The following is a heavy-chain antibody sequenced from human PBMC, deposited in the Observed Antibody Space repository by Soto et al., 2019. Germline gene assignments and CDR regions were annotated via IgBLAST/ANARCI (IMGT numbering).Heavy chain of an antibody. D-gene: IGHD1-1*01. V-gene: IGHV5-10-1*01. Sequence: GESLKISCQASGYRFSNYWITWVRQMPGKGLEWMGTIDPNDYYSNNSPSFQGHVTISADTSINTAYLHWSSLKASDTAIYYCARRLSGPKEEYNAYYFYGLDVWGQGTKVTVSS. CDR3: ARRLSGPKEEYNAYYFYGLDV. CDR2: IDPNDYYS. J-gene: IGHJ6*02. CDR1: GYRFSNYW.